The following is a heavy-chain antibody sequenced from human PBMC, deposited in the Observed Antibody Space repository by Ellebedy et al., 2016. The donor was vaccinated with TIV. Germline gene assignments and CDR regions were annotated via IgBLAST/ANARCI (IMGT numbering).Heavy chain of an antibody. V-gene: IGHV1-2*02. CDR1: GYTFTDYY. J-gene: IGHJ5*02. CDR2: LNPNSGGT. D-gene: IGHD3-9*01. CDR3: ARATYDIFPSHPESVGWLDP. Sequence: AASVKVSCQASGYTFTDYYIHWVRQAPGQGLEWMGRLNPNSGGTNYAQKFQGRVTMARDTSISTAYMELSRLRSDDTAVFYCARATYDIFPSHPESVGWLDPWGQGTLVTVSS.